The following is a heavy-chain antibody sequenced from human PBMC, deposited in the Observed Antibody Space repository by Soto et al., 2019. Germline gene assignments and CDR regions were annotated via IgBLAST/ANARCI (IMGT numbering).Heavy chain of an antibody. CDR2: AYYTGTT. V-gene: IGHV4-59*13. D-gene: IGHD3-3*01. Sequence: PSETLSLTCDVSGGSISSYYWSWIRQPPGKGLEWVGYAYYTGTTSYNPSLKSRVSISVDKSRNQFSLKLSSVTAADTAVYYCARGPNYDFWSGYFRGWGQGTLVTAPQ. J-gene: IGHJ4*02. CDR1: GGSISSYY. CDR3: ARGPNYDFWSGYFRG.